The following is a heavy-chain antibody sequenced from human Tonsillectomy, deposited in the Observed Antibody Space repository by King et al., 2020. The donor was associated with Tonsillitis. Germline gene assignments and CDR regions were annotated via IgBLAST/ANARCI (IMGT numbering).Heavy chain of an antibody. CDR3: ARQRVWSGWYVWFDP. J-gene: IGHJ5*02. CDR1: GGSISSSSYY. Sequence: LQLQESGPGLVKPSETLSLTCTVSGGSISSSSYYWGWIRQPPGKGLEWIGRIYYSGSTYYNPSLKSRVTICVATSKNQFSLKLSSVTAADTAVYYCARQRVWSGWYVWFDPWGQGTLVTVSS. V-gene: IGHV4-39*01. D-gene: IGHD6-19*01. CDR2: IYYSGST.